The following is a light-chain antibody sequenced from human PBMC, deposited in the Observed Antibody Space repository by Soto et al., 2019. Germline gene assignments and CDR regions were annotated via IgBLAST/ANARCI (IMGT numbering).Light chain of an antibody. J-gene: IGKJ5*01. CDR1: QNILSN. CDR2: DAS. V-gene: IGKV3-20*01. Sequence: EIVMTQSPATLSVSPGERATLSCRASQNILSNLAWYQQKPGQAPRLLIYDASIRVAGIPDRISGSGSGTDFTLTISRLEPEDFAVYYCQQNGWSPLTFGQGTRLEIK. CDR3: QQNGWSPLT.